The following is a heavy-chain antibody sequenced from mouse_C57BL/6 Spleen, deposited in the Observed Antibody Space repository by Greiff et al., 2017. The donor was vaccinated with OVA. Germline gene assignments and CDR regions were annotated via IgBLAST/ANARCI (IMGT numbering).Heavy chain of an antibody. V-gene: IGHV5-9-1*02. CDR2: ISSGGDYI. CDR3: TREDYDYTWFAY. J-gene: IGHJ3*01. D-gene: IGHD2-4*01. CDR1: GFTFSSYA. Sequence: VQLKESGEGLVKPGGSLKLSCAASGFTFSSYAMSWVRQTPEKRLEWVAYISSGGDYIYYADTVKGRFTISRDNARNTLYLQMSSLKSEDTAMYYCTREDYDYTWFAYWGQGTLVTVSA.